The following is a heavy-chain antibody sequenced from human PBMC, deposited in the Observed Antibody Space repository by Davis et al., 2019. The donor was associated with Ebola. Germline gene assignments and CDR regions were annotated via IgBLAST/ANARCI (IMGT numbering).Heavy chain of an antibody. Sequence: ASVKVSCKASGYTFTNYYMHWVRQAPGQGLEWMGMINPNDGRTIYAQKFQGRVTVTRDTSTNTVYMDLSSLRSEDTALYYYTTPGGQDSGYDVFDIWGQGTMVTVSS. CDR3: TTPGGQDSGYDVFDI. V-gene: IGHV1-46*03. CDR1: GYTFTNYY. D-gene: IGHD5-12*01. J-gene: IGHJ3*02. CDR2: INPNDGRT.